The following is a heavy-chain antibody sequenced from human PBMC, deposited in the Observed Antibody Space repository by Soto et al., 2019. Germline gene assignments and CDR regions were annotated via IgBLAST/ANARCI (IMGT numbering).Heavy chain of an antibody. D-gene: IGHD4-17*01. CDR3: TRTLYGDNVDF. Sequence: GASVKVSCKASGYTFSNFGISWVRQATGEGLEWMGWMSPNSGKTGYAQKFQGRVTMTRNTSISTAYMELSSLRSEDTAVYYCTRTLYGDNVDFWAQGTLVPVSS. CDR2: MSPNSGKT. CDR1: GYTFSNFG. J-gene: IGHJ4*02. V-gene: IGHV1-8*02.